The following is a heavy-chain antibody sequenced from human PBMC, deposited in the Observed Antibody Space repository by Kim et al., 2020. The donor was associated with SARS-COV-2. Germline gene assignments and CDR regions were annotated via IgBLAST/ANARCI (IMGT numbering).Heavy chain of an antibody. Sequence: GGSLRLSCAASGFTFSSYSMNWVRQAPGKGLEWVSYISSSSSTIYYADSVKGRFTISRDNAKNSLYLQMNSLRDEDTAVYYCASYDSSGYYSWFSFDYWGQGTLVTVSS. CDR1: GFTFSSYS. CDR2: ISSSSSTI. CDR3: ASYDSSGYYSWFSFDY. V-gene: IGHV3-48*02. D-gene: IGHD3-22*01. J-gene: IGHJ4*02.